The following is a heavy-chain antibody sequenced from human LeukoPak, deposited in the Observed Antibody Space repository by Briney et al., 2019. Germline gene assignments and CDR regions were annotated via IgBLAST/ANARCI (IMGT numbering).Heavy chain of an antibody. D-gene: IGHD2-21*02. Sequence: PGGSLRLSCMASGFTFDDHAMHWVRQAPGKGLEWVSLINWDGSLIYYGDSVRGRFTISRDNSKNSLFLQMHSLRAEDSAFYYCARDMTAHSSAVSGVPGDYWGQGTLVTVSS. J-gene: IGHJ4*02. V-gene: IGHV3-43D*03. CDR1: GFTFDDHA. CDR3: ARDMTAHSSAVSGVPGDY. CDR2: INWDGSLI.